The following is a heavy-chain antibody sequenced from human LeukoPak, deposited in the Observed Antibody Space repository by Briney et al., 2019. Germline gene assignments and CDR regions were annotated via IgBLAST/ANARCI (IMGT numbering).Heavy chain of an antibody. V-gene: IGHV1-69*13. D-gene: IGHD6-13*01. CDR3: AREREGSSGGYYFDY. J-gene: IGHJ4*02. Sequence: ASVKVSCKTSGGTFSSYAISWVRQAPGQGLEWMGGIIPIFGTANYAQKFQGRVTITADESTSTAYMELSSLRSEDTAVYYCAREREGSSGGYYFDYWGQGTLVTVSS. CDR1: GGTFSSYA. CDR2: IIPIFGTA.